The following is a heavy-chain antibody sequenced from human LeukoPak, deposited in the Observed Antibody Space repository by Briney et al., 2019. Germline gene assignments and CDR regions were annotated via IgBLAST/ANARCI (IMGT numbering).Heavy chain of an antibody. Sequence: AGGSLRLSCAASGFTFSSYVMHGVRQAPGKGLEWVAFIRYDGTNKYYVDSAKGRFTISRDNSKNTLYLQMNSLRAEDTAVYYCAKDVGYSSGCDYWGQGTLVTVSS. CDR2: IRYDGTNK. V-gene: IGHV3-30*02. D-gene: IGHD6-19*01. CDR3: AKDVGYSSGCDY. CDR1: GFTFSSYV. J-gene: IGHJ4*02.